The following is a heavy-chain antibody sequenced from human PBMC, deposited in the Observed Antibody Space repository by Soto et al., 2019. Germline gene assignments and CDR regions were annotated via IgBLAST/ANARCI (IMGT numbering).Heavy chain of an antibody. V-gene: IGHV4-38-2*02. Sequence: SLTCAVSGFSINSGGFWGWIRQPPGKGLEWIGSVFHSGTAYYNPSLKSRVIISVDTSKNQFSLDLNSVTAADTAVYFCARDPHYYYNNRDYVEYWGRGSLVTVSS. CDR2: VFHSGTA. CDR1: GFSINSGGF. J-gene: IGHJ4*02. D-gene: IGHD3-22*01. CDR3: ARDPHYYYNNRDYVEY.